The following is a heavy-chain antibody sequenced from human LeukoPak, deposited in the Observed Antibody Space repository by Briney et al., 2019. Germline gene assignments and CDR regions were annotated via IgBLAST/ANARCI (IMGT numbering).Heavy chain of an antibody. V-gene: IGHV1-18*01. CDR2: ISAYNGNT. CDR1: GYTFTSYG. J-gene: IGHJ5*02. CDR3: ARVVSYDFWSGSNWFDP. Sequence: ASVTVSCKASGYTFTSYGISWVRQAPGQGLEWMGWISAYNGNTNYAQKPQGRVTMTTDTSTSTAYMELRSLRSDDTAVYYCARVVSYDFWSGSNWFDPWGQGTLVTVSS. D-gene: IGHD3-3*01.